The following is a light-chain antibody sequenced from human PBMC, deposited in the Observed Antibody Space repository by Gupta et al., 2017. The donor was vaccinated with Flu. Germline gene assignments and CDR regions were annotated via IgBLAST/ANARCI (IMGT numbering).Light chain of an antibody. CDR1: AGTVTSSHY. J-gene: IGLJ2*01. CDR3: LLSYSDGWV. V-gene: IGLV7-46*01. Sequence: QAVVTQEPSLTVSPGGTVTLTCGSTAGTVTSSHYPYWFQQKPGQAPKTLIYDTFNKLYCTPARFCGSLLGGKAAMTLSGAQSEEESDYYCLLSYSDGWVFGGGTKLTVL. CDR2: DTF.